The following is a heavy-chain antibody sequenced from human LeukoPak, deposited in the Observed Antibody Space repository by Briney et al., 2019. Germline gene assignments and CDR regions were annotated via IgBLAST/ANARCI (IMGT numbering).Heavy chain of an antibody. CDR1: RNYW. CDR2: ITWNSGGI. J-gene: IGHJ4*02. D-gene: IGHD6-13*01. Sequence: PGGSLRLSCAASRNYWMHWVRQPPGKGLEWVSGITWNSGGIVYADSVKGRFTISRDNAKNSLFLQMNSLRTEDTALYYCGKEIGSRDDDWGQGTLVTVSS. CDR3: GKEIGSRDDD. V-gene: IGHV3-9*01.